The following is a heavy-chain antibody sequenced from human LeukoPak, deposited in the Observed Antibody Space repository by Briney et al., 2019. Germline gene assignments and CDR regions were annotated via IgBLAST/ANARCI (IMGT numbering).Heavy chain of an antibody. CDR2: ISGSGGST. J-gene: IGHJ4*02. CDR3: ASGIAVAGTIYGY. CDR1: GFTFSSYA. V-gene: IGHV3-23*01. D-gene: IGHD6-19*01. Sequence: PGGSLRLSCAASGFTFSSYAMSWVRQAPGKGLEWVSAISGSGGSTYYADSVKGRFTISRDNAKNSLYLQMNSLRAEDTAVYYCASGIAVAGTIYGYWGQGTLVTVSS.